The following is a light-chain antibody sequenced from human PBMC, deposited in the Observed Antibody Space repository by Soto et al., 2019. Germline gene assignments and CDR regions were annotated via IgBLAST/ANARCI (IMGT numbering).Light chain of an antibody. J-gene: IGKJ4*01. CDR2: GAS. CDR1: QSVSSNY. V-gene: IGKV3-20*01. CDR3: QLYGSSPLT. Sequence: EIVLTQSPGTLSLSPEERATLSCRASQSVSSNYLAWYQQKPGQAPRLLIYGASSRATGIPDRFSGSGSGTDFTLTISRLEPEDFAVYHCQLYGSSPLTFGGGTKVEIK.